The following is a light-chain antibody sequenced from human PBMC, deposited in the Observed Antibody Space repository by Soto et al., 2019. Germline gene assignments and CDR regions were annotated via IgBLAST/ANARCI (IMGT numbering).Light chain of an antibody. CDR2: DAS. J-gene: IGKJ1*01. V-gene: IGKV3-11*01. Sequence: EIVLTQSPATLSLSPGERATLSCRASQSVSSYLAWYQQKPGQAPRLLIYDASNRATGIPARFSGSGSGTDFTLTISSLEPEDFAVYYCQQRSNWPPENPWTFGQGTKVEIK. CDR1: QSVSSY. CDR3: QQRSNWPPENPWT.